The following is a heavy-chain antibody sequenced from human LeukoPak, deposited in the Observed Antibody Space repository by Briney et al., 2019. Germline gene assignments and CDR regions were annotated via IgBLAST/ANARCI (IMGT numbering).Heavy chain of an antibody. CDR3: ARHDCSSTSCYLVTGTTFNY. CDR1: GGSISSYY. CDR2: IYTSGST. V-gene: IGHV4-4*07. D-gene: IGHD2-2*01. Sequence: PSETLSLTCTVSGGSISSYYWSWIRQPAGKGLEWIGRIYTSGSTNYNPSLKSRVTISVDTSKNQFSLKLSSVTAADTAVYYCARHDCSSTSCYLVTGTTFNYWGQRTLVTVSS. J-gene: IGHJ4*02.